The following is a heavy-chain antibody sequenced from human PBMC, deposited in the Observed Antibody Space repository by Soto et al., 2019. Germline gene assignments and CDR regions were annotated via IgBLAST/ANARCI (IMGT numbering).Heavy chain of an antibody. CDR2: IIRIFHTP. J-gene: IGHJ4*02. CDR3: VHRRDGYNSAFFDY. D-gene: IGHD5-12*01. V-gene: IGHV1-69*01. Sequence: QVQLVQSGAEVKKPGSSVKVSCKASGGSFSSYAFSWVRQAPGQGLEWMGGIIRIFHTPTYAQNFQGRVTMTADESTSTSYMELISLRSDDTAVYYCVHRRDGYNSAFFDYWGQGTLFTVSS. CDR1: GGSFSSYA.